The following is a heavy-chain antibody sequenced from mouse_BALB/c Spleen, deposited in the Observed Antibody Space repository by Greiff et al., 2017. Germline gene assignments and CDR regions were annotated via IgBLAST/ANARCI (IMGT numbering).Heavy chain of an antibody. CDR3: TRPLYDYDDGYYFDY. Sequence: LQESGAELVKPGASVKLSCKASGYTFTSYYMYWVKQRPGQGLEWIGEINPSNGGTNFNEKFKSKATLTVDKSSSTAYMQLSSLTSEDSAVYYCTRPLYDYDDGYYFDYWGQGTTLTVSS. CDR1: GYTFTSYY. J-gene: IGHJ2*01. D-gene: IGHD2-4*01. CDR2: INPSNGGT. V-gene: IGHV1S81*02.